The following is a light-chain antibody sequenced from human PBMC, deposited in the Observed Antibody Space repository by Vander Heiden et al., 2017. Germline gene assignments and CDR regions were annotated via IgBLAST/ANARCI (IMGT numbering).Light chain of an antibody. CDR2: WAS. Sequence: DIVMTQSPDSLAVSLGERATINCKSSQSVLSSSNNKNYLTWFQQKPGQPPKLLIYWASTRESGVPDRFSGSGSGTDFTFTISSLQAEDVAVYYCQQYYNIPRTFGQGTKVEIK. CDR1: QSVLSSSNNKNY. CDR3: QQYYNIPRT. J-gene: IGKJ1*01. V-gene: IGKV4-1*01.